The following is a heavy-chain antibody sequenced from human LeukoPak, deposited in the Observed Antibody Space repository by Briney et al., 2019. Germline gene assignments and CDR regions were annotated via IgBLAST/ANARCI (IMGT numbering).Heavy chain of an antibody. CDR3: AKDLSSSSVSGAFDI. CDR1: GFTFSSYG. CDR2: ISGSGGST. V-gene: IGHV3-23*01. J-gene: IGHJ3*02. D-gene: IGHD6-6*01. Sequence: GGSLRLSCAASGFTFSSYGMSWVRQAPGKGLEWVSAISGSGGSTYYADSVKGRFTISRDNSKNTLYLQMNSLRAEDTAVYYCAKDLSSSSVSGAFDIWGQGTMVTVSS.